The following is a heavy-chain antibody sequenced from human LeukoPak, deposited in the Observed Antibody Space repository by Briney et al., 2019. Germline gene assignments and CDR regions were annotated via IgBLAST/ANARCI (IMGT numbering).Heavy chain of an antibody. J-gene: IGHJ4*02. Sequence: GGSLRLSCAASGFTFSSHGMNWVRQAPGKGLEWVSGISPSGGITYYTDSVKGRFTISRDNSKNTQSLQMNSLRAEDTAVYYCAKGAVMSGSSYFDYWGQGTLVTVSS. V-gene: IGHV3-23*01. CDR3: AKGAVMSGSSYFDY. CDR1: GFTFSSHG. D-gene: IGHD3-3*01. CDR2: ISPSGGIT.